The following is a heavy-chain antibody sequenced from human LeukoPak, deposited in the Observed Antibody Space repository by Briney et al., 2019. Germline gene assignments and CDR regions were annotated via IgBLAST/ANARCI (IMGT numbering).Heavy chain of an antibody. Sequence: GASVKVSCKASGGSFSTYAFSWVRQAPGQGLDLMGGIIPLYDTPHYAQMFQGRVTITADTPTSTVYLELSSLRSEDTAVYYCATTRDYYHDKNGYLGALDRWGQGTLVTVSS. D-gene: IGHD3-22*01. CDR1: GGSFSTYA. CDR2: IIPLYDTP. J-gene: IGHJ5*02. V-gene: IGHV1-69*06. CDR3: ATTRDYYHDKNGYLGALDR.